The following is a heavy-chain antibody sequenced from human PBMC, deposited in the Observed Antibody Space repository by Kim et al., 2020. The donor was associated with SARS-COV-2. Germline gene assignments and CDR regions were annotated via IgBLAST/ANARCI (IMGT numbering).Heavy chain of an antibody. D-gene: IGHD1-1*01. J-gene: IGHJ4*02. Sequence: KYYADSVRGRFTITRDNSKNPLYLKMNSRGAEGTAVYYCAGGTLTTPRDYWGQGTLVTVSS. CDR2: K. CDR3: AGGTLTTPRDY. V-gene: IGHV3-30*05.